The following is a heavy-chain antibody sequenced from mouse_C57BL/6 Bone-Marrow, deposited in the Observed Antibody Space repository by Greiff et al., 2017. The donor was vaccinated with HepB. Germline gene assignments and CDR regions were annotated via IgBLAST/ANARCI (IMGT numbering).Heavy chain of an antibody. D-gene: IGHD1-1*01. CDR2: IYPGGGYT. CDR1: GYTFTNYW. Sequence: VQLQQSGAELVRPGPSVKMSCKASGYTFTNYWIGWAKQRPGHGLEWIGDIYPGGGYTNYNEKFKGKATLTADKSSSTSYMQFSSLTSEDSAIYYCARLLRAAMDYWGQGTSVTVSS. CDR3: ARLLRAAMDY. V-gene: IGHV1-63*01. J-gene: IGHJ4*01.